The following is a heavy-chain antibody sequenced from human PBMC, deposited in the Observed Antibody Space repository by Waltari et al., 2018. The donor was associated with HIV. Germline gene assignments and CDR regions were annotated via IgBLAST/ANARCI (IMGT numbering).Heavy chain of an antibody. J-gene: IGHJ4*02. CDR1: GYTFTSDG. D-gene: IGHD6-19*01. CDR2: IREYNGNT. CDR3: AGGGGSGWFLGY. V-gene: IGHV1-18*01. Sequence: QVQLVQSGAEVKKPGASVKVSCKASGYTFTSDGFSWVRQAPGQGLERMGWIREYNGNTNYAQKLQGRVNMTTDTSTSTAYMELRSLRSDDTAVDYCAGGGGSGWFLGYWGQGTLVTVSS.